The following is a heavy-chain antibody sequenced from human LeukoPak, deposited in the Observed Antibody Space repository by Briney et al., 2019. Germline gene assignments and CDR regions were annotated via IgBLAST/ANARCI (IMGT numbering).Heavy chain of an antibody. CDR1: GFTFSSYS. Sequence: PGGSLRLSCAASGFTFSSYSMNWVRQAPGKGLEWVSSISSSSSYIYYADSVKGRFTISRDNAKNSLYLQMNSLRAEDTAVYYCARVLMRGGTTYDYWGQGTPVTVSS. D-gene: IGHD1-26*01. CDR3: ARVLMRGGTTYDY. J-gene: IGHJ4*02. CDR2: ISSSSSYI. V-gene: IGHV3-21*01.